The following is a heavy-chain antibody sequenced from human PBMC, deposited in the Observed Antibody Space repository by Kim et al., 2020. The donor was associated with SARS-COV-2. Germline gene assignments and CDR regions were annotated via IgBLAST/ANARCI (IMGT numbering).Heavy chain of an antibody. Sequence: PSLKSRVTISVDTSKNQFSLKLSSVTAAHTAVYYCARVSFLEWLLYPFDYWGQGTLVTVSS. J-gene: IGHJ4*02. V-gene: IGHV4-39*07. CDR3: ARVSFLEWLLYPFDY. D-gene: IGHD3-3*01.